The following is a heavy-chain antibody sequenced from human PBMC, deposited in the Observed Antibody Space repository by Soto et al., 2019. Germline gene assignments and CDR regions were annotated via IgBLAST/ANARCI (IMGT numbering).Heavy chain of an antibody. J-gene: IGHJ4*02. D-gene: IGHD3-3*01. V-gene: IGHV6-1*01. CDR3: ARDYDFWSGYRAQIFDY. CDR1: GDSVSSNSAA. CDR2: TYYRSKWYN. Sequence: SQTLSLTCAISGDSVSSNSAAWNWIRQSPSRGLEWLGRTYYRSKWYNDYAVSVKSRITINPDTSKNQFSLQLNSVTPEDTAVYYCARDYDFWSGYRAQIFDYWGQGTLVTVSS.